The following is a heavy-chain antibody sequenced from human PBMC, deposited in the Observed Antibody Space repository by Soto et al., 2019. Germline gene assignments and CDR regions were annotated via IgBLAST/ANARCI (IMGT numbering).Heavy chain of an antibody. Sequence: EVQLLESGGGLVQPGGSLRLSCAASGFTCSSYAMSWVRQAPGKGLEWVSAISGSGCSTYYADSVKGRFTISRDNSNNTLYLQTNSVRAADPAVYYCAKGARYQSYWYFDLWGRGTLVTVAS. CDR3: AKGARYQSYWYFDL. V-gene: IGHV3-23*01. CDR2: ISGSGCST. D-gene: IGHD2-2*01. J-gene: IGHJ2*01. CDR1: GFTCSSYA.